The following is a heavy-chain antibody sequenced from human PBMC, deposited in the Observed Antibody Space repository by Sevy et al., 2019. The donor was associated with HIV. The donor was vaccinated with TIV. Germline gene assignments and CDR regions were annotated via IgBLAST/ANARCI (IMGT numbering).Heavy chain of an antibody. J-gene: IGHJ6*02. D-gene: IGHD1-26*01. V-gene: IGHV1-69*13. CDR1: GGTFSSYA. CDR3: ARDVYSGSYHPSDYYGMDV. CDR2: IIPIFGTA. Sequence: GASVKVSCKASGGTFSSYAISWVRQAPGQGLEWMGGIIPIFGTANYAQKFQGRVTITADESTSTAYMELSSLRSEDTAVYYCARDVYSGSYHPSDYYGMDVWGQGTTVTVSS.